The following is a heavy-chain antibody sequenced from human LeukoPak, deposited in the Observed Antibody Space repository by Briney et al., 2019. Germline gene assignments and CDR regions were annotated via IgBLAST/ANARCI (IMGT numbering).Heavy chain of an antibody. Sequence: GVSLRLSCAASGFTFDDYGMSWVRQAPGKGLEWVSGINWNGGSIGYADSVKGRFTISRDNAKNSLYLQMNSLRAEDTALYYCARDLNAVGATGAWGYYFDYWGQGTLVTVSS. CDR1: GFTFDDYG. D-gene: IGHD1-26*01. J-gene: IGHJ4*02. CDR2: INWNGGSI. V-gene: IGHV3-20*04. CDR3: ARDLNAVGATGAWGYYFDY.